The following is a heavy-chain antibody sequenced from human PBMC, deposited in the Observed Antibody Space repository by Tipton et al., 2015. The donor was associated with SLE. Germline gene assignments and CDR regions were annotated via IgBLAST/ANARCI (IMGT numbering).Heavy chain of an antibody. D-gene: IGHD3-10*01. V-gene: IGHV4-31*03. Sequence: TLSLTCTVSGGPISIDDYYWSWIRQHPGKGLEWIGYIYYSGNAYYNPSLKSRITISVDTSKNHFSRKLSSVTAADTAVYYCARVWFGEFPNNWFDPWGQGTLVTVSS. CDR2: IYYSGNA. CDR3: ARVWFGEFPNNWFDP. CDR1: GGPISIDDYY. J-gene: IGHJ5*02.